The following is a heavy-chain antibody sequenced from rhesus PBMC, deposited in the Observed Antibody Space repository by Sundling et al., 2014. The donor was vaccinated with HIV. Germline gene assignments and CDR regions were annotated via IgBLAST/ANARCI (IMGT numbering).Heavy chain of an antibody. CDR3: AKESFYEGVFGYYYPDYGLDS. V-gene: IGHV3-103*01. CDR1: GFTFSSYA. J-gene: IGHJ6*01. D-gene: IGHD3-9*01. CDR2: ISGGGRT. Sequence: EVQLVESGGGLTKPGGSLRLSCAASGFTFSSYAIHWVRQAPGKGLEWVSAISGGGRTFYTDSVKGRFTISRDNTKNTVSLQMTSLRPQDTAVYYCAKESFYEGVFGYYYPDYGLDSWGQGVVVTVSS.